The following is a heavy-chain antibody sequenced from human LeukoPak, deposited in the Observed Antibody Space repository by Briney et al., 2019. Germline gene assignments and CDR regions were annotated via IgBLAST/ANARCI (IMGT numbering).Heavy chain of an antibody. J-gene: IGHJ3*02. V-gene: IGHV3-43*02. D-gene: IGHD3-9*01. CDR2: ISGDGGST. Sequence: PGGSLRLSCASSGFTFNNYAMTGVRQAPGKGLEWVSLISGDGGSTYYADYVKGRFTISRDNSKNSLYLQMNSLRTEDTALYYCAKDLLYDWYDAFDIWGQGTMVTVSS. CDR1: GFTFNNYA. CDR3: AKDLLYDWYDAFDI.